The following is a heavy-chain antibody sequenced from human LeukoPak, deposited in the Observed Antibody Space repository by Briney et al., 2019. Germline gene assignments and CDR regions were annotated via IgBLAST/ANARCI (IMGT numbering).Heavy chain of an antibody. Sequence: ASVKVSCKASGYTFTGYYIHWVRQTPGQGLEWMGWINSNNGGTYYAQKFQGRVTMTRDTSISTAYMELSRLTSDDTAVYYCARGREAAFDIWGQGTMVTVSS. CDR3: ARGREAAFDI. J-gene: IGHJ3*02. CDR2: INSNNGGT. V-gene: IGHV1-2*02. D-gene: IGHD1-26*01. CDR1: GYTFTGYY.